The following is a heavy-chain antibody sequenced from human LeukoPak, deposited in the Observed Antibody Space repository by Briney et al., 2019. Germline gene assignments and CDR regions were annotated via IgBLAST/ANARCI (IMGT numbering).Heavy chain of an antibody. D-gene: IGHD4-17*01. J-gene: IGHJ4*02. CDR2: ISYDGSNK. CDR1: GFTFSSYG. CDR3: AKVNDVTVTTAHGCVGY. Sequence: GGSLRLSCAASGFTFSSYGMHWVRQAPGKGLEGVAVISYDGSNKYYADSVKGRFTISRDNSENTLYLQMNSLRADDTAVYYCAKVNDVTVTTAHGCVGYWGQGTLVTVSS. V-gene: IGHV3-30*18.